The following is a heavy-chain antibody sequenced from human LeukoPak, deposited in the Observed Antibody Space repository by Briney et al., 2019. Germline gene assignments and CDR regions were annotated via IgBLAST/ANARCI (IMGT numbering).Heavy chain of an antibody. D-gene: IGHD3-10*01. Sequence: PSETLSFTCAVYGGSFSGYYWRWIRQPPGKGREWIGEINHSGSTYYKPSLKSQVTIKVDTSKNEFTLKLSSVTADNTAVDYCARVLRMVRGEPVSWFDPWGQGTLVTVSS. CDR3: ARVLRMVRGEPVSWFDP. V-gene: IGHV4-34*01. CDR2: INHSGST. J-gene: IGHJ5*02. CDR1: GGSFSGYY.